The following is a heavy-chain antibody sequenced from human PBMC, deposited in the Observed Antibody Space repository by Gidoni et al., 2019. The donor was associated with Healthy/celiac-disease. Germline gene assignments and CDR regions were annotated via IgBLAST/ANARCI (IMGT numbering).Heavy chain of an antibody. V-gene: IGHV3-33*01. CDR1: GFAFCSYG. CDR2: IWYDGSNK. J-gene: IGHJ3*02. D-gene: IGHD6-13*01. Sequence: VQLVDSGGGVVQPGRSLRLSCAASGFAFCSYGLRGLRKAPGKRLAGVAVIWYDGSNKYYADSVKGRFTISRDNSKNTLYLQMNSLRAEDTAVYYCARDGGYSSSWYVRAVDAFDIWGQGTMVTVSS. CDR3: ARDGGYSSSWYVRAVDAFDI.